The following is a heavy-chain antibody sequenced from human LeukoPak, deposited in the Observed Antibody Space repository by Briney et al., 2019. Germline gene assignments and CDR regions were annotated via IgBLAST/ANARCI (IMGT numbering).Heavy chain of an antibody. CDR2: IIPILGIA. Sequence: SVKVSCKDSGGTFSSYAISWVRQAPGQGLEWMGRIIPILGIANYAQKFQGRVTITADKSTSTAYMELSSLRSEDTAVYYCASEVDTFGGVIVQYYFDYWGQGTLVTVSS. CDR1: GGTFSSYA. CDR3: ASEVDTFGGVIVQYYFDY. D-gene: IGHD3-16*02. V-gene: IGHV1-69*04. J-gene: IGHJ4*02.